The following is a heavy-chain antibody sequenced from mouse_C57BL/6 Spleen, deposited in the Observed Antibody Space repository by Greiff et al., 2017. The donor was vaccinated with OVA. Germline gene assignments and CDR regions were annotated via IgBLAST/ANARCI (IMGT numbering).Heavy chain of an antibody. CDR1: GFSLTSYA. Sequence: VMLVESGPGLVAPSQSLSITCTVSGFSLTSYAISWVRQPPGKGLEWLGVIWTGGGTNYNSALKSRLSISKDNSKSQVFLKMNSLQTDDTARYYCARNRYYDSIYAMDYWGQGTSVTVSS. V-gene: IGHV2-9-1*01. J-gene: IGHJ4*01. D-gene: IGHD2-4*01. CDR3: ARNRYYDSIYAMDY. CDR2: IWTGGGT.